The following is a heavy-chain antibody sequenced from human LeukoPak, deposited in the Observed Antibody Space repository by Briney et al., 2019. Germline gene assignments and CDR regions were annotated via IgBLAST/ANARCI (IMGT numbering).Heavy chain of an antibody. Sequence: GGSLRLSCAASGFTFSSYSMNWVRQAPGKGLERVSSISSSSSYIYYADSVKGRFTISRGNAKNSLYLQMNSLRAEDTAVYYCAREEAAGPNYYYYYGMDVWGQGTTVTVSS. CDR3: AREEAAGPNYYYYYGMDV. CDR2: ISSSSSYI. V-gene: IGHV3-21*01. J-gene: IGHJ6*02. CDR1: GFTFSSYS. D-gene: IGHD6-13*01.